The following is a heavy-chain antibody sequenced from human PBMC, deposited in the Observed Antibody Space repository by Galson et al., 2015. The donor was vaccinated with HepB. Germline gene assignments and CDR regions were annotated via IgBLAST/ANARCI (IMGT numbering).Heavy chain of an antibody. J-gene: IGHJ4*02. CDR2: ISGSGGST. Sequence: SLRLSCAASGFTFSSYAMSWVRQAPGKGLEWVSAISGSGGSTYYADSVKGRFTISRDNSKNTLYLQMNSLRAEDTAVYYCAKDWWDIVVVPAAHDYWGQGTLVTVSS. V-gene: IGHV3-23*01. D-gene: IGHD2-2*01. CDR1: GFTFSSYA. CDR3: AKDWWDIVVVPAAHDY.